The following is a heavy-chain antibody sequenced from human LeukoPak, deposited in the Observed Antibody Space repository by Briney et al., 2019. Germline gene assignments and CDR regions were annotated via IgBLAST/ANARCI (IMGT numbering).Heavy chain of an antibody. V-gene: IGHV4-34*01. CDR1: GGSFSGYY. J-gene: IGHJ6*02. CDR3: AGGAAMGPYYGMDV. Sequence: PSETLSLTCAVYGGSFSGYYWSWLPQPPGKGLEWIGEINHSGSTNYNPSLKSRVTISVDTSKNQFSLKLSSVPAADTAVYYCAGGAAMGPYYGMDVWGQGTTVTVSS. D-gene: IGHD5-18*01. CDR2: INHSGST.